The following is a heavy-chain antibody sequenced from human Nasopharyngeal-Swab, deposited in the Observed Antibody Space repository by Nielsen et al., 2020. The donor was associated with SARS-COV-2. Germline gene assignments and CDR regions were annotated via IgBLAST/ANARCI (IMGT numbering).Heavy chain of an antibody. D-gene: IGHD1-7*01. Sequence: SQTLSLPCAVYGGSFSGYYWSWIRQPPGKGLEWIGEINHSGSTNYNPSLKSRVTISVDTSKHQFSLKLSSVTAADTAVYYCARSFRGTTPRDAFDIWGQGTMVTVSS. CDR2: INHSGST. J-gene: IGHJ3*02. CDR1: GGSFSGYY. V-gene: IGHV4-34*01. CDR3: ARSFRGTTPRDAFDI.